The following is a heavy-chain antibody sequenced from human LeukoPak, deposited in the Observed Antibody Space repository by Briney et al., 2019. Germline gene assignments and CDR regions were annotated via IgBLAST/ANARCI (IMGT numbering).Heavy chain of an antibody. CDR2: ISSSSSYI. V-gene: IGHV3-21*01. CDR1: GFPFSSYA. D-gene: IGHD2-15*01. J-gene: IGHJ4*02. CDR3: ARDSPNCSGGSCYLDY. Sequence: GGSLRLSCSASGFPFSSYAMHWVRQAPGKGLEWVSSISSSSSYIYYADSVKGRFTISRDNAKNSLYLQMNSLRAEDTAVYYCARDSPNCSGGSCYLDYWGQGTLVTVSS.